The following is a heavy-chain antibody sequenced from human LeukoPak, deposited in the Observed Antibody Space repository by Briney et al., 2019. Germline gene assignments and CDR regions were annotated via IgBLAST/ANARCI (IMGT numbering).Heavy chain of an antibody. D-gene: IGHD5-24*01. CDR1: GFTFSDHY. V-gene: IGHV3-11*01. Sequence: GGSLRLSCAASGFTFSDHYMSWIRQAPGKGLEWVSYISSSGSTIYYADSVKGRFTISRDNAKNSLYLQMNSLRAEDTAVYYCARDHFGDGYYRVRAFDIWGQGTMVTVSS. J-gene: IGHJ3*02. CDR2: ISSSGSTI. CDR3: ARDHFGDGYYRVRAFDI.